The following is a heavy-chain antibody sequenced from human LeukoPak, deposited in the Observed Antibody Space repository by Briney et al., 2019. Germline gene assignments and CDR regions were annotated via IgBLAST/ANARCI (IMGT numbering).Heavy chain of an antibody. V-gene: IGHV4-34*01. CDR3: ARHTYIAAASDFDY. J-gene: IGHJ4*02. D-gene: IGHD6-13*01. CDR1: GGSFSGYY. CDR2: INHSGST. Sequence: SETLSLTCAVYGGSFSGYYWSWIRQPPGKGLEWIGEINHSGSTNYNPSLKSRVTISVDTSKNQFSLKLSSVTAADTAVYYCARHTYIAAASDFDYWGQGTLVTVPS.